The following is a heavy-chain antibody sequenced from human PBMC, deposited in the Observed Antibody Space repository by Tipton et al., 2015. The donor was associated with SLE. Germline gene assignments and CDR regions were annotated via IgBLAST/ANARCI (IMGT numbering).Heavy chain of an antibody. CDR2: IYYSGST. J-gene: IGHJ4*02. CDR1: GGSISGYY. CDR3: ARANGDYVQDY. D-gene: IGHD4-17*01. V-gene: IGHV4-59*01. Sequence: TLSLTCTVSGGSISGYYWSWIRQPPGKGLEWIGYIYYSGSTNYNPSLKSRVTISVDTSKNQFSLKLSSVTAADTAVYYCARANGDYVQDYWGQGTLVTVSS.